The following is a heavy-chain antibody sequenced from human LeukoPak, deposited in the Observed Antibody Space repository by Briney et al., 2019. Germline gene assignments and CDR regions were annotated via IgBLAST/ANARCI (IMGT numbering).Heavy chain of an antibody. J-gene: IGHJ4*02. CDR3: ARAGWFGELYGPLDF. D-gene: IGHD3-10*01. CDR2: IYHSGSA. Sequence: SETLSLTCTVSGFSISSGYYWGWIRQPPGKRLEWIGDIYHSGSAYYNPSLKSRVTLSVDTSKNQFSLNLTSVIAADTAVYYCARAGWFGELYGPLDFWGQGTLVTVSS. V-gene: IGHV4-38-2*02. CDR1: GFSISSGYY.